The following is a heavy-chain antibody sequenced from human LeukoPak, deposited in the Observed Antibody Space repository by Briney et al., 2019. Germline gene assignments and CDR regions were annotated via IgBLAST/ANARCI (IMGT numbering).Heavy chain of an antibody. CDR1: GGSISSYH. CDR3: ARSVSWGLLVRDDAFDI. D-gene: IGHD2-21*01. CDR2: IHYSGST. J-gene: IGHJ3*02. V-gene: IGHV4-59*08. Sequence: SETLSLTCTVSGGSISSYHWIWIRQPPGKGLEWIGHIHYSGSTNYNPSLKSRVTTSVDTSKKQFSLKLRSVTAADTAVYYCARSVSWGLLVRDDAFDIWGQGTMVTVSS.